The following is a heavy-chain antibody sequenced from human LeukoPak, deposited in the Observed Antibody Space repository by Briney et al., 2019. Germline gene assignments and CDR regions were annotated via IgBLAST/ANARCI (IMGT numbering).Heavy chain of an antibody. CDR2: ISAYNGNT. V-gene: IGHV1-18*01. J-gene: IGHJ5*02. Sequence: ASVKVSCKASGYTFTSYGISWVRQAPGQGLEWMGWISAYNGNTNYAQKLQGRVTMTTDTSTSTAYMELRSLRSDDTAVYYCARFKIAVAGTIWFDPWGQGTLVTVSS. CDR1: GYTFTSYG. D-gene: IGHD6-19*01. CDR3: ARFKIAVAGTIWFDP.